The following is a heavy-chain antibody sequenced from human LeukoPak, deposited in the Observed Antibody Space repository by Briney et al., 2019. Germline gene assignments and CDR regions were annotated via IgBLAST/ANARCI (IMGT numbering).Heavy chain of an antibody. Sequence: SETLSLTCAVYGGFFSGYYWSWIRQPPGKGLEWIGEINHSGSTNYNPSLKSRVTISVDTSKNQFSLKLSSVTAADTAVYYCARGRGYSYGYCPFDYWGQGTLVTVSS. CDR2: INHSGST. CDR3: ARGRGYSYGYCPFDY. J-gene: IGHJ4*02. D-gene: IGHD5-18*01. CDR1: GGFFSGYY. V-gene: IGHV4-34*01.